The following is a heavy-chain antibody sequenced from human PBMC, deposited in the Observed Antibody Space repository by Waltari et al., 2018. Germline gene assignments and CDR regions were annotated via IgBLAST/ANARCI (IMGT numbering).Heavy chain of an antibody. D-gene: IGHD5-12*01. CDR1: GGTFISYA. Sequence: QVQLVQSGAEVKKPVSSVKVSCKASGGTFISYAISWLRQDPGQGLELMGGIIPYRGIANYAQKFQGRVKITADKSTSTAYMELSSLRSEDTAVYYCAREMATITGLGEPRPWAYWGQGTLVTVSS. V-gene: IGHV1-69*10. CDR3: AREMATITGLGEPRPWAY. J-gene: IGHJ4*02. CDR2: IIPYRGIA.